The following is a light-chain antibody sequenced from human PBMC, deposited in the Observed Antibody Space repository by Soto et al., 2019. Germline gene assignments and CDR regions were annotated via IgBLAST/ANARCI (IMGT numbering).Light chain of an antibody. CDR3: QHYHDLPII. CDR2: GAS. Sequence: IQLTQSPSSLSSSLGDRVTITCRASQTISTYLNWYQQKPGKAPKVLIYGASSLQSGVPTRFSGSGSGTHFTLTISSLKPEDIATYFCQHYHDLPIIFGQGTRLEIK. J-gene: IGKJ5*01. V-gene: IGKV1-33*01. CDR1: QTISTY.